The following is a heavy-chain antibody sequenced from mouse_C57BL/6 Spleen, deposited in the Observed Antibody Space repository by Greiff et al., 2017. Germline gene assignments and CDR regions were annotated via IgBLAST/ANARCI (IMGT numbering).Heavy chain of an antibody. J-gene: IGHJ1*03. CDR2: ISDGGSYT. CDR1: GFTFSSYA. V-gene: IGHV5-4*01. Sequence: EVQGVESGGGLVKPGGSLKLSCAASGFTFSSYAMSWVRQTPEKRLEWVATISDGGSYTYYPDNVQGRFTISRDNAKNNLYLQMSHLKSEDTAMYYCARDRYYGSSLYWYFDVWGTGTTVTVSS. D-gene: IGHD1-1*01. CDR3: ARDRYYGSSLYWYFDV.